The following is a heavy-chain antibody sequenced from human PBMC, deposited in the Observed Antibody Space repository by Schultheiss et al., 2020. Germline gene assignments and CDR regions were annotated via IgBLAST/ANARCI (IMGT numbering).Heavy chain of an antibody. V-gene: IGHV3-23*03. J-gene: IGHJ4*02. Sequence: GGSLRLSCAASGFTFSSYAMSWVRQAPGKGLEWVSRIDSDGSSTSYADSVKGRFTISRDNSKNTLYLQMNSLRAEDTAVYYCAKTGGGSGDYWGQGTLVTSPQ. D-gene: IGHD1-14*01. CDR1: GFTFSSYA. CDR2: IDSDGSST. CDR3: AKTGGGSGDY.